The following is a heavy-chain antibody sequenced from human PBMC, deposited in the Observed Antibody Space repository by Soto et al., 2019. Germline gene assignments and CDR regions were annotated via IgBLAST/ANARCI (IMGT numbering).Heavy chain of an antibody. Sequence: QVQLQESGPGLVKPSETLSLTCSVSGVSVTSDTSYWSWIRQPPGKGLEWIGYISYSGSTKYNPSLKSRVTISADTAKNQFSLKLSSVTAADTALYYCAKGGSHWFDPWGQGPLVTVSS. D-gene: IGHD3-10*01. CDR3: AKGGSHWFDP. J-gene: IGHJ5*02. CDR1: GVSVTSDTSY. CDR2: ISYSGST. V-gene: IGHV4-61*01.